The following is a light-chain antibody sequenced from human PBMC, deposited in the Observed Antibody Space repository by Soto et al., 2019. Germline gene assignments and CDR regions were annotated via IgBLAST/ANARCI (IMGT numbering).Light chain of an antibody. CDR1: QSVSSY. CDR3: QQRGSWPLT. J-gene: IGKJ5*01. V-gene: IGKV3-11*01. CDR2: DAS. Sequence: EIVLTQSPATLSLSPGERATLSCRASQSVSSYLAWYQQKPGQAPRLLIYDASTRATGIPARFSGSGSGTDFTLAISSLESEDVAVYYCQQRGSWPLTFGQGTRLEIK.